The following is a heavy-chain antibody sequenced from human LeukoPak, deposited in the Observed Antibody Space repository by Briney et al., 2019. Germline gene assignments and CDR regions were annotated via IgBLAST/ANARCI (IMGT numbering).Heavy chain of an antibody. V-gene: IGHV4-30-4*01. CDR1: GGSISSGDYY. Sequence: SETLSLTCTVSGGSISSGDYYWSWIRQPPGTGLEWIGYIYYSGSTYYNPSLKSRVTISVDTSKNQFSLKLSSVTAADTAVYYCARVTYYYGSGSYYNPWYFDYWGQGTLVTVSS. CDR2: IYYSGST. CDR3: ARVTYYYGSGSYYNPWYFDY. J-gene: IGHJ4*02. D-gene: IGHD3-10*01.